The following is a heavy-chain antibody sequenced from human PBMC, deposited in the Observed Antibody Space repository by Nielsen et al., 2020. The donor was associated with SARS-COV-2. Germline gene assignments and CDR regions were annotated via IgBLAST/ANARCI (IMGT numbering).Heavy chain of an antibody. V-gene: IGHV1-69*04. CDR3: ARDERGYSRFYYFDY. CDR1: GYTFTSYG. J-gene: IGHJ4*02. CDR2: IIPILDIA. Sequence: SVKVSCKASGYTFTSYGISWVRQAPGQGLEWMGRIIPILDIANYAQKFQGRVTITADKSTSTAYMELSSLRSEDTAVYYCARDERGYSRFYYFDYWGQGTLVTVSS. D-gene: IGHD5-18*01.